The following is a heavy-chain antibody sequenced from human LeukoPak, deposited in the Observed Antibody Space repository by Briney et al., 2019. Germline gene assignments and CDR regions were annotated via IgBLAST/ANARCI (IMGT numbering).Heavy chain of an antibody. J-gene: IGHJ6*02. CDR1: GFTFSSCA. CDR2: ISGSGGST. V-gene: IGHV3-23*01. D-gene: IGHD3-16*01. Sequence: GGSLRLSCAASGFTFSSCAMSWVRQAPGKGLEWVSAISGSGGSTYYADSVKGRFTISRDNAKNSLYLQMNSLRAEDTAVYYCARVLFLGGYYYGMDVWGQGTTVTVSS. CDR3: ARVLFLGGYYYGMDV.